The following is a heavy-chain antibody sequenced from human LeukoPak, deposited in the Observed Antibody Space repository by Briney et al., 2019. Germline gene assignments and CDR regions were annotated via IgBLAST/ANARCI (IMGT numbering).Heavy chain of an antibody. J-gene: IGHJ4*02. V-gene: IGHV1-2*06. Sequence: ASVKVSCKASGYTFTGYYMHWVRQAPGQGLEWMGRINPNSGGPNYAQKFQGRVTMTRDTSISTTYMELSRLRSDDTAVYYCARDLTYSGYDQVDYWGQGTLVTVSS. CDR2: INPNSGGP. CDR3: ARDLTYSGYDQVDY. D-gene: IGHD5-12*01. CDR1: GYTFTGYY.